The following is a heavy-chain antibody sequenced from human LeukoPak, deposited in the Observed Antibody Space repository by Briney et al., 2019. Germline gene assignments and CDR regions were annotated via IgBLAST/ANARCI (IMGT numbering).Heavy chain of an antibody. CDR2: IRTSGGVV. V-gene: IGHV3-48*02. J-gene: IGHJ3*02. CDR1: GFTFTSYT. Sequence: GGSLRLSCAASGFTFTSYTVNWVRQPPGKGLEWISYIRTSGGVVSYTDSVKGRFTISTDSAKNSLYLQMNSLRDDDTAVYYCVRDQFYAFDIWGQGTMVTVSS. CDR3: VRDQFYAFDI.